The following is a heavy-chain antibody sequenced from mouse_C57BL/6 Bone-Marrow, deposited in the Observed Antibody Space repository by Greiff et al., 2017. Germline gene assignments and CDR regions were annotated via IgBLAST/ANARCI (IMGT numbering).Heavy chain of an antibody. CDR2: IYPGSGST. Sequence: VKLQQPGAELVKPGASVKMSCKASGYTFTSYWITWVKQRPGQGLEWIGDIYPGSGSTNYNEKFKSKATLTVDTSSSTAYMQLSSLTSEDSAVYYGARGPLAYYAMDDWGQGTSVTVSS. J-gene: IGHJ4*01. V-gene: IGHV1-55*01. CDR1: GYTFTSYW. CDR3: ARGPLAYYAMDD.